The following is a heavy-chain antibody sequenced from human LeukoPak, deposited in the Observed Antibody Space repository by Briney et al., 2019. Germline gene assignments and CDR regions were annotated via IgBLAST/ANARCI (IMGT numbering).Heavy chain of an antibody. CDR3: ARDQQWLEIDY. J-gene: IGHJ4*02. CDR1: GFTFSSYG. Sequence: GGSLRLSCAASGFTFSSYGMHWVRQAPGKGLEWVAFIRYDGSAKFYSDSVKGRFTISRDNSKNTLYLQMNSLRAEDTAVYYCARDQQWLEIDYWGQGTLVTVSS. CDR2: IRYDGSAK. D-gene: IGHD6-19*01. V-gene: IGHV3-30*02.